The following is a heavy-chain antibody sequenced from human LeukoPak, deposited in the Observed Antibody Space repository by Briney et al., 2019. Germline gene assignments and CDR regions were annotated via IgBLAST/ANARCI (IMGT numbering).Heavy chain of an antibody. V-gene: IGHV4-59*01. D-gene: IGHD5-18*01. CDR3: ARVMSGYSYGIFDY. CDR1: GDSISTYY. J-gene: IGHJ4*02. CDR2: IYYSGII. Sequence: SETLSLTCTVSGDSISTYYWSWIRQPPGKGLEWIGYIYYSGIINYNSSLKSRVTISGDTSKKQFSLKLSSMTAADTAVYYCARVMSGYSYGIFDYWGQGTLVTVSS.